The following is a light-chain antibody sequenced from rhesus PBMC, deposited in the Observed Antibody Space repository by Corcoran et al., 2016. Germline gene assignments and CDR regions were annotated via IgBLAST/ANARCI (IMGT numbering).Light chain of an antibody. CDR2: WAS. Sequence: DIVMTQSPDSLTVSLGERVTINCKSSQSLLYSSNNKNYLAWYQQKPGQAPKLLIYWASTRESGVPNRLSGSGSGTDFTLTISGLRAEYVAVYYCQQYYSSPLTFGGGTKVAIE. V-gene: IGKV4-1*01. CDR3: QQYYSSPLT. J-gene: IGKJ4*01. CDR1: QSLLYSSNNKNY.